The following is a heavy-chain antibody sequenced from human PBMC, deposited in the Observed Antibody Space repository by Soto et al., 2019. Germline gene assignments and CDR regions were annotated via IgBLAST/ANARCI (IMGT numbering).Heavy chain of an antibody. D-gene: IGHD3-10*01. V-gene: IGHV4-34*01. J-gene: IGHJ5*02. CDR2: INHSGST. CDR3: ARIIRITMVRKPYNWFDP. Sequence: SETLSLTCAVYGGSFSGYYWSWIRQPPGKGLEWIGEINHSGSTNYNPSLKSRVTISVDTSKNQFSLKLSSVTAADTAVYYCARIIRITMVRKPYNWFDPWGQGTLVTVSS. CDR1: GGSFSGYY.